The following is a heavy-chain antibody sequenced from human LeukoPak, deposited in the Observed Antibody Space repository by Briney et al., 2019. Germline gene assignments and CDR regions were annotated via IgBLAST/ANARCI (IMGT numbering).Heavy chain of an antibody. CDR3: ARSLMTTVKGGY. V-gene: IGHV3-11*06. J-gene: IGHJ4*02. Sequence: GGSLTLSCAASGFTFSDYYMSWIRQAPGKGMEWVSSISSSSSYIYYADSVKGRFTISRDNARNSLYLQMNSLRAEDTAVYYCARSLMTTVKGGYWGQGTLVTVSS. CDR1: GFTFSDYY. CDR2: ISSSSSYI. D-gene: IGHD4-17*01.